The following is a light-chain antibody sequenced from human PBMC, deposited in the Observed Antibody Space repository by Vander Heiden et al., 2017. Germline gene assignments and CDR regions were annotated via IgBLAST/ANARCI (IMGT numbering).Light chain of an antibody. CDR3: MQALQTPRT. CDR2: LGS. Sequence: DTVMTQSPPSLPVTPGELASISCRSSQSFLNSNGYTYLNSYLQKPEQSPHLLSGLGSNRASGVPDRFSGSGSGTDFTLKISRVEAEDVGVYYCMQALQTPRTFGQGTNVEIK. J-gene: IGKJ1*01. V-gene: IGKV2-28*01. CDR1: QSFLNSNGYTY.